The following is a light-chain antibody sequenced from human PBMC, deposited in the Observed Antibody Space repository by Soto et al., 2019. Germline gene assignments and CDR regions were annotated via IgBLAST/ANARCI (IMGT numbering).Light chain of an antibody. CDR1: QSVSSSY. J-gene: IGKJ1*01. V-gene: IGKV3-20*01. Sequence: EIVLTRSPGTLSLSPGERATLSCRASQSVSSSYLAWYQQKPGPAPMLLIYGASSTAAAIPDRFSGSGSGTDFTLTIIRLEPEDFAVYYCQQDGSSPWTFGQGTKVEIK. CDR3: QQDGSSPWT. CDR2: GAS.